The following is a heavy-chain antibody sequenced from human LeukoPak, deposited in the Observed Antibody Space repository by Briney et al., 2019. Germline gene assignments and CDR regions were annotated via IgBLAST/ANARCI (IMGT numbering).Heavy chain of an antibody. CDR1: GCTFSSYA. J-gene: IGHJ5*02. CDR3: AKQLPGYSSSWPDYNWFDP. D-gene: IGHD6-13*01. Sequence: GSLRLSCAASGCTFSSYAMSWVRQAPGKGLEWVSAISGSGGSTYYADSVRGRFTISRDNSKNTLYLQMNSLRAEDTAVYYCAKQLPGYSSSWPDYNWFDPWGQGTLVTVSS. CDR2: ISGSGGST. V-gene: IGHV3-23*01.